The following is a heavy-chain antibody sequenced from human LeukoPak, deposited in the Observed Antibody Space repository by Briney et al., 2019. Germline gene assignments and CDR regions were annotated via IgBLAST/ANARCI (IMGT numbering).Heavy chain of an antibody. J-gene: IGHJ3*02. Sequence: SETLSLTCTVSGGSISSYYWSWIRQPAGKGLEWIGRIYTSGSTNYNPSLKSRVTISVDTSKNQFSLKLSSVTAADTAVYYCAREGDLVDAFDIWGQGTMVTVSS. CDR3: AREGDLVDAFDI. CDR2: IYTSGST. D-gene: IGHD1-26*01. CDR1: GGSISSYY. V-gene: IGHV4-4*07.